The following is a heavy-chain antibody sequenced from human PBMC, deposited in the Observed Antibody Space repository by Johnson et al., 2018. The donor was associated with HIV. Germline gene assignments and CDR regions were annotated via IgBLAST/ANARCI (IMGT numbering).Heavy chain of an antibody. CDR3: ARPGGGYSAFDI. CDR1: GFTFSSYA. Sequence: QMMLVESGGGVVQPGRSLRLSCAASGFTFSSYAMHWVRQAPGKGLEWVAVISYDGSNKYYADSVKGRFTISRDNSKNTLYLQMNSLRAEDTAVYYCARPGGGYSAFDIWGQGTMVTVSS. V-gene: IGHV3-30-3*01. D-gene: IGHD5-12*01. CDR2: ISYDGSNK. J-gene: IGHJ3*02.